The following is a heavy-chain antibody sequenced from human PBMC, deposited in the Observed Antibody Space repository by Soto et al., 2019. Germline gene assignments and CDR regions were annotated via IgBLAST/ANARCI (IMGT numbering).Heavy chain of an antibody. CDR1: GGSIRSGDYY. V-gene: IGHV4-30-4*01. CDR3: ARDPMADAFDI. D-gene: IGHD2-8*01. J-gene: IGHJ3*02. CDR2: ISYSGST. Sequence: SETLSLTCTVSGGSIRSGDYYWSWIRQPPGKGLEWIGYISYSGSTYYNPSLKSRVTISVDTSKNQFSLKLSSVTAADTAVYYCARDPMADAFDIWGQGTMVTVSS.